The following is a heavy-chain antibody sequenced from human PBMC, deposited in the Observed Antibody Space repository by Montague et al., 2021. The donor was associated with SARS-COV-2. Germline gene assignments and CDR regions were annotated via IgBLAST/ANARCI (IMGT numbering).Heavy chain of an antibody. CDR2: IYYSGTI. J-gene: IGHJ4*02. V-gene: IGHV4-31*03. D-gene: IGHD3-10*01. Sequence: TLSLTRTVAGASISTGAYYWSWIRQHPEKGLEWIGYIYYSGTIYYNPSLKSRVTISLDTSNNHSSLKLSSVTAADTAVYYCATASGSGSLGFHYWGQGTLVLVSS. CDR3: ATASGSGSLGFHY. CDR1: GASISTGAYY.